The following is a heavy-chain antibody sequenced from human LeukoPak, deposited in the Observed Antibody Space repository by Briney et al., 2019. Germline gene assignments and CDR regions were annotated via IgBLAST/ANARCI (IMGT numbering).Heavy chain of an antibody. CDR2: ISAYNGNT. Sequence: EASVKVSCKASGYTFTSYGITWVRQAPGQGLEWMGWISAYNGNTNYAQKFLGRVTMTTDTSTSTAYMELRSLRSDDTDVYYCSRDGLLDDILTGYYYYGMDVWGQGSTVTVSS. V-gene: IGHV1-18*01. J-gene: IGHJ6*02. D-gene: IGHD3-9*01. CDR1: GYTFTSYG. CDR3: SRDGLLDDILTGYYYYGMDV.